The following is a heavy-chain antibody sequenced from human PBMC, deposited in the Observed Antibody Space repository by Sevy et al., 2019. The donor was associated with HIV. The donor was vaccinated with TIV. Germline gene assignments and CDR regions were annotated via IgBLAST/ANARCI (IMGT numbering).Heavy chain of an antibody. V-gene: IGHV4-59*01. CDR3: ARERIIAAAGTTDYYYYGMDV. CDR2: IYYSGST. CDR1: AGSISSYY. D-gene: IGHD6-13*01. Sequence: SETLSLTCTVSAGSISSYYWSWIRQPPGKGLEWIGYIYYSGSTNYNPSLKSRVTISVDTSKNQFSLRLSSVTAADTAVYYCARERIIAAAGTTDYYYYGMDVWGQGTTVTVSS. J-gene: IGHJ6*02.